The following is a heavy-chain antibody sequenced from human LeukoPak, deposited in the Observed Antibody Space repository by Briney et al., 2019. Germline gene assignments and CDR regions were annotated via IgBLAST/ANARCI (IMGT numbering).Heavy chain of an antibody. J-gene: IGHJ3*02. CDR1: DGSITSGNYH. D-gene: IGHD3-22*01. CDR2: IYTSGST. Sequence: KPSQTLPLTCTVSDGSITSGNYHWSWIRQSAGKGLEWIGHIYTSGSTNYNPSLKSRVTISLDPSKNQFSLKLSSVTAADTAVYYCARAAYYYDSSGYYDAFDIWGQGTMVTVSS. V-gene: IGHV4-61*09. CDR3: ARAAYYYDSSGYYDAFDI.